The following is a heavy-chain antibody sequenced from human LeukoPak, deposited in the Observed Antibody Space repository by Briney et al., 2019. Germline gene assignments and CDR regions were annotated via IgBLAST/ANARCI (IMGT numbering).Heavy chain of an antibody. Sequence: PSETLSLTCTVSGGSITSGIYYWSWIRQPAGKGLEWIGRIYSSGSTNYNPSLKSRVTISVDTSKNQFSLKLSSVTAADTAVYYCARGRYSSGNHYWGQGTLVTVSS. CDR2: IYSSGST. D-gene: IGHD6-19*01. CDR1: GGSITSGIYY. CDR3: ARGRYSSGNHY. J-gene: IGHJ4*02. V-gene: IGHV4-61*02.